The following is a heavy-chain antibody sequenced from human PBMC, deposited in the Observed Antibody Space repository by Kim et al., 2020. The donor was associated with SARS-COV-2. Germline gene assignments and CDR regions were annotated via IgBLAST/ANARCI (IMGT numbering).Heavy chain of an antibody. Sequence: GGSLRLSCAASGFTFDDYAMHWVRQAPGKGLEWVSLISGDGGSTYYADSVKGRFTISRDNSKNSLYLQMNSLRTEDTALYYCAKDIGLGEMATTLYYYYYYGMDVWGQGTTVTVSS. V-gene: IGHV3-43*02. CDR2: ISGDGGST. J-gene: IGHJ6*02. CDR3: AKDIGLGEMATTLYYYYYYGMDV. CDR1: GFTFDDYA. D-gene: IGHD1-1*01.